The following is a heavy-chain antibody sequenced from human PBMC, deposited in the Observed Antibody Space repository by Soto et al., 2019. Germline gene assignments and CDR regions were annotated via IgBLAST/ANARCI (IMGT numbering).Heavy chain of an antibody. CDR2: VYFSGNA. CDR3: ARVSYYYDSSGDYWVFDY. Sequence: SETLSLTCNVSGGSLSSYYWNWIRQSPGKGLGWIGYVYFSGNANYNPSLKSRVTISVDTSKNQFSLKLSSVTAADTAVYYCARVSYYYDSSGDYWVFDYWGQGTLVTVSS. J-gene: IGHJ4*02. CDR1: GGSLSSYY. D-gene: IGHD3-22*01. V-gene: IGHV4-59*01.